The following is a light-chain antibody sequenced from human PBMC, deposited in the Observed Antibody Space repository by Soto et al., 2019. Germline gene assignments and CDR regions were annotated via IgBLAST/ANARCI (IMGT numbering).Light chain of an antibody. Sequence: EIVLTQSPGTLSLSPGERATLSCRASQSVSSSYLAWYQQKPGQPPRLLIYLASSRATGIPDRFSGSRSRTDFTITISTLEPEDFAVYFCQPCASSAITFGQETRLENK. J-gene: IGKJ5*01. CDR2: LAS. CDR1: QSVSSSY. V-gene: IGKV3-20*01. CDR3: QPCASSAIT.